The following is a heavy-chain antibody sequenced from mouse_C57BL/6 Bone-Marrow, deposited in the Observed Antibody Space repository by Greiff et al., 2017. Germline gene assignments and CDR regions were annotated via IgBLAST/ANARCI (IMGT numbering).Heavy chain of an antibody. CDR1: GFTFSSYA. CDR3: TRAYCYCSSTWYFDV. V-gene: IGHV5-9-1*02. CDR2: ISSGGDYI. J-gene: IGHJ1*03. D-gene: IGHD1-1*01. Sequence: EVQLVESGAGLVKPGGSLKLSCAASGFTFSSYAMSWVRQTPEKRLEWVAYISSGGDYIYYADTVKGRFTISRDNARNTMYLQISSLKSEDTAMYYCTRAYCYCSSTWYFDVWGTGTTVTVTS.